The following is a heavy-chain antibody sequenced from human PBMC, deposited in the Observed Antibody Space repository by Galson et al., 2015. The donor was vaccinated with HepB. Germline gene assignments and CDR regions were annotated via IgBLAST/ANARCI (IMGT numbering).Heavy chain of an antibody. Sequence: SLRLSCAASGFTFISYGMHWVRQAPGKGLEWVAVISYDGSNKYYADSVKGRFTISRDNSKNTLYLQMNSLRAEDTAVYYCVYCSSTSCLGDYWGQGTLVTVSS. CDR3: VYCSSTSCLGDY. CDR2: ISYDGSNK. J-gene: IGHJ4*02. V-gene: IGHV3-30*03. D-gene: IGHD2-2*01. CDR1: GFTFISYG.